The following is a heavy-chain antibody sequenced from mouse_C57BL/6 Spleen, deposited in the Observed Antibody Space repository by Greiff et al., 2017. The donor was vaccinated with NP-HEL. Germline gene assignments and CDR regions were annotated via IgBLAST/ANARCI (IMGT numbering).Heavy chain of an antibody. CDR1: GFTFSSYA. V-gene: IGHV5-4*01. J-gene: IGHJ1*03. Sequence: EVQVVESGGGLVKPGGSLKLSCAASGFTFSSYAMSWVRQTPEKRLEWVATISDGGSYTYYPDNVKGRFTISRDNAKNNLYLQMSHLKSEDTAMYYCARDRNYGSSPYWYFDVWGTGTTVTVSS. D-gene: IGHD1-1*01. CDR3: ARDRNYGSSPYWYFDV. CDR2: ISDGGSYT.